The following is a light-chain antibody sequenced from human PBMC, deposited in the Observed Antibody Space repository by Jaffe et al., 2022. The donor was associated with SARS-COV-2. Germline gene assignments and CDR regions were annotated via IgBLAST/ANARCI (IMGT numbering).Light chain of an antibody. CDR3: MQALQTPT. CDR2: LGS. CDR1: QSLLHSNGYNY. V-gene: IGKV2-28*01. J-gene: IGKJ2*01. Sequence: DIVMTQSPLSLPVTPGEPASISCRSSQSLLHSNGYNYLDWYLQKPGQSPHLLIYLGSNRASGVPDRFSGSGSGTDFTLKISRVEAEDVGVYYCMQALQTPTFGQGTKLEI.